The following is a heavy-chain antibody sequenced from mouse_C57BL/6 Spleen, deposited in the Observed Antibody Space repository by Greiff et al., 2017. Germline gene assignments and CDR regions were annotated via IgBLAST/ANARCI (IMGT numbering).Heavy chain of an antibody. D-gene: IGHD1-1*01. J-gene: IGHJ2*01. CDR2: INPNNGGT. CDR1: GYTFTDYY. CDR3: ARAPVTTVVATGDLDY. V-gene: IGHV1-26*01. Sequence: EVQLQQSGPELVKPGASVKISCKASGYTFTDYYMNWVKQSHGKSLEWIGDINPNNGGTSYNQKFKGKATLTVDKSSSTAYMELRSLTSEDSAVYYCARAPVTTVVATGDLDYWGQGTTLTVSS.